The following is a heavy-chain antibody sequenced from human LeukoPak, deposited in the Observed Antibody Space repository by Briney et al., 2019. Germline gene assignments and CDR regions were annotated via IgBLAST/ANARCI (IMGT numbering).Heavy chain of an antibody. CDR1: GYTFTGYY. Sequence: GASVTVSFKASGYTFTGYYMHWVRQAPGQGREWMGWINPNSGGTNYAQKFQGRVTMTRDTSISTAYMELSRLRSDDTAVYYCARDQRADSSSWYSYFDYWGQGTLVTVSS. V-gene: IGHV1-2*02. D-gene: IGHD6-13*01. CDR2: INPNSGGT. J-gene: IGHJ4*02. CDR3: ARDQRADSSSWYSYFDY.